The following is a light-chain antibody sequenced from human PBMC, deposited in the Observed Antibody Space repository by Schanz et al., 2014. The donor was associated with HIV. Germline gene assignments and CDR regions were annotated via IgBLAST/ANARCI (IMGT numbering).Light chain of an antibody. Sequence: EIVMTQSPATLSVSPGERATLSCRASQSVSTNLAWYQQKPGQAPRLLVYGASTRATGVSVRFSGSGSGTEFTLTINSLQSEDFAVYYCQQYNDWPPSGTFGQGTKLEIK. CDR2: GAS. CDR3: QQYNDWPPSGT. J-gene: IGKJ2*01. V-gene: IGKV3-15*01. CDR1: QSVSTN.